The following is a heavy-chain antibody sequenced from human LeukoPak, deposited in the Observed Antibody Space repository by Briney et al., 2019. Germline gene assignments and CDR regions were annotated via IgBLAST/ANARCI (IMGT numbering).Heavy chain of an antibody. CDR3: ARTGGGYSSSWYGGGWFDP. Sequence: PSETLSLTCTVSGGSISSYYWSWIRQPPGKGLEWIGYIYYSGSTNYNPSLKSRVTISVDTSKNQFPLKLSSVTAADTAVYYCARTGGGYSSSWYGGGWFDPWGQGTLVTVSS. D-gene: IGHD6-13*01. CDR1: GGSISSYY. CDR2: IYYSGST. V-gene: IGHV4-59*08. J-gene: IGHJ5*02.